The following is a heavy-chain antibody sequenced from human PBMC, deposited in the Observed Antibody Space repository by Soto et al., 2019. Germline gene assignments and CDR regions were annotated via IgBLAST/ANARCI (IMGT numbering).Heavy chain of an antibody. D-gene: IGHD3-22*01. CDR3: AREGYYVSPDY. V-gene: IGHV1-69*08. CDR1: GGTFSSYT. J-gene: IGHJ4*02. CDR2: IIPILGIA. Sequence: QVQLVQSGAEVKKPGSSVKVSCKASGGTFSSYTISWVRQAPGQGLEWMGRIIPILGIANYAQKFQGRVTITADKSTSTAYMELSSLRSEDTAVYYCAREGYYVSPDYWGQGTLVTVSS.